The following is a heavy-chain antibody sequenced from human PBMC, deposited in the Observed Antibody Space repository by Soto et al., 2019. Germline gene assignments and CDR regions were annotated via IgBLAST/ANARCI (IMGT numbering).Heavy chain of an antibody. V-gene: IGHV3-33*01. Sequence: QVQLVESGGGVVQPGTSLRLSCAASGFTFSRHGMHWVCQTPGKGLEWLAVILNDASGHWYADSVKGRFTISRDNFENTLYLPMNGVRLEDTAMYYCARDDDYPDNGFDYWGQGTLVTVSS. J-gene: IGHJ4*02. CDR1: GFTFSRHG. CDR2: ILNDASGH. D-gene: IGHD4-17*01. CDR3: ARDDDYPDNGFDY.